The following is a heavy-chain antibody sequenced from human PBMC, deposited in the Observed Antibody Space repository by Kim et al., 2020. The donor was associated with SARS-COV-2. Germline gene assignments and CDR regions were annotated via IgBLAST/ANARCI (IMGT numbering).Heavy chain of an antibody. CDR3: ARGEYSSSWYGKHNWFDP. Sequence: SETLSLTCAVYGGSFSGYYWSWIRQPPGKGLEWIGEINHSGSTNYNPSPKRRVTISVDTSKNQFSLKLSSVTAADTAVYYCARGEYSSSWYGKHNWFDPWGQRTLVTVSS. V-gene: IGHV4-34*01. CDR2: INHSGST. CDR1: GGSFSGYY. J-gene: IGHJ5*02. D-gene: IGHD6-13*01.